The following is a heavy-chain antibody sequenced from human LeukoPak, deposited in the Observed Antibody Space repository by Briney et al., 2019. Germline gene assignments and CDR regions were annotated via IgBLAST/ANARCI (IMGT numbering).Heavy chain of an antibody. V-gene: IGHV3-30*18. CDR3: AKSRDYGDYNEYFQH. Sequence: GGSLRLSCAASGFTFSSYGMHWVRQAPGKGLEWVAVILYDGSNKYYADSVKGRFTISRDNSKNTLYLQMNSLRAEDTAVYYCAKSRDYGDYNEYFQHWGQGTLVTVSS. D-gene: IGHD4-17*01. J-gene: IGHJ1*01. CDR2: ILYDGSNK. CDR1: GFTFSSYG.